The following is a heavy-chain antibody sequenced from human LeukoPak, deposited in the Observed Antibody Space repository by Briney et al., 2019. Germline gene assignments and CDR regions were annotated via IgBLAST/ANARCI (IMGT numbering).Heavy chain of an antibody. V-gene: IGHV3-21*01. J-gene: IGHJ4*02. CDR1: GFIFSDYS. CDR3: ASGYLDY. CDR2: ISSSGNYI. Sequence: GGSLRLSCAASGFIFSDYSMSWVRQAPGKGLEWVASISSSGNYIYYADSLKGRFTISRDNAKNSVYLQVSSLRAEDMAVYYCASGYLDYWGQGTLVTVSS.